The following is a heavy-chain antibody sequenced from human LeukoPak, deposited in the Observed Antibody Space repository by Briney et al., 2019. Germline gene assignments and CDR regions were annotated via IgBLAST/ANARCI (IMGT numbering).Heavy chain of an antibody. V-gene: IGHV3-21*04. J-gene: IGHJ4*02. CDR2: ISSSSNHV. CDR1: GFTFKIYT. Sequence: GGSLRLSCAASGFTFKIYTINWVRQAPGKGLEWVSSISSSSNHVYVADSLKGRFTIVRDNAKNSVYLQMNGLRVDDTAVYYCAKRSLYSAAPYFDSWGQGTLVIVSS. D-gene: IGHD4-11*01. CDR3: AKRSLYSAAPYFDS.